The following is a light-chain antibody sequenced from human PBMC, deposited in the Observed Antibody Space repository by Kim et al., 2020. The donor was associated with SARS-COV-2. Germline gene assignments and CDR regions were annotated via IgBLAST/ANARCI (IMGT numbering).Light chain of an antibody. CDR3: CSYAGSSTSPYV. CDR2: EVS. Sequence: ITSSWTGTSSDVGSYNLVSWYQQHPGKAPKLRIYEVSKRPSGVSNRFSGSKSGNTASLTISGLQAEDEADYYCCSYAGSSTSPYVFGTGTKVTVL. J-gene: IGLJ1*01. V-gene: IGLV2-23*02. CDR1: SSDVGSYNL.